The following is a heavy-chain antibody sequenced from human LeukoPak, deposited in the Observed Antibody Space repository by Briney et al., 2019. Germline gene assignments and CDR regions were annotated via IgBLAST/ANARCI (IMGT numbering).Heavy chain of an antibody. D-gene: IGHD3-10*01. CDR3: AGSWFYRDYFEY. J-gene: IGHJ4*02. V-gene: IGHV3-23*01. CDR2: ISGSGGST. CDR1: GFTFSSYA. Sequence: GGSLRLSCAASGFTFSSYAMSWVRQAPGKGLEWVSAISGSGGSTYYADSVKGRFTVSRDNSKNTLYLQMNSLRVEDTAVYYCAGSWFYRDYFEYWGQGTLVTVSS.